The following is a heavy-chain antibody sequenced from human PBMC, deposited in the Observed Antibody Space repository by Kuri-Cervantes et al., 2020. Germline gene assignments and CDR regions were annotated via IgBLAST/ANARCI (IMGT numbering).Heavy chain of an antibody. CDR3: ARDRRSIAARVFWN. V-gene: IGHV1-8*01. D-gene: IGHD6-6*01. Sequence: ASVKVSCKASGYTFTSYDINWVRQATGQGLEWMGWMNPNSGNTGYAQKFQGRVTMTRNTSISIAYMELSSLRSEDTAVYYCARDRRSIAARVFWNWGQGTLVTVSS. J-gene: IGHJ4*02. CDR1: GYTFTSYD. CDR2: MNPNSGNT.